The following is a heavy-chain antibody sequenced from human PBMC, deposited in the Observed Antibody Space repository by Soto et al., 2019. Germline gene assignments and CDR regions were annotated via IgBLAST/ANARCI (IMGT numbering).Heavy chain of an antibody. D-gene: IGHD4-17*01. J-gene: IGHJ4*02. CDR3: ARIPDYGDYAFDY. CDR1: GGSISSSSYY. CDR2: IYYSGST. V-gene: IGHV4-39*01. Sequence: PSETLSLTCTVSGGSISSSSYYWGWIRQPPGKGLEWIGSIYYSGSTYYNPSLKSRVTISVDTSKNQFSLKLSSVTAADTAVYYRARIPDYGDYAFDYWGQGTLVTVSS.